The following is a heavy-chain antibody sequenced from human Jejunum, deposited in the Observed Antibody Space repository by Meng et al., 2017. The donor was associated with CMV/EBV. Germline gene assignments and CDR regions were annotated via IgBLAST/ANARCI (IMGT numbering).Heavy chain of an antibody. CDR3: ARDMYPYYYGSGNYNYFDS. V-gene: IGHV1-2*02. D-gene: IGHD3-10*01. J-gene: IGHJ4*02. CDR2: INPHSGDT. Sequence: FPSYYIHWVRQAPGQGLEWMGWINPHSGDTNYAQIFQGRVTMTRDTSISTAYMELSRLRSDDTAVYYCARDMYPYYYGSGNYNYFDSWGQGTLVTVSS. CDR1: FPSYY.